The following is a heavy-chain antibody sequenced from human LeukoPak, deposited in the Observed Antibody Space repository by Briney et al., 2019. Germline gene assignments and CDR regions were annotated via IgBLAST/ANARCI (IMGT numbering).Heavy chain of an antibody. CDR2: IYHSGST. J-gene: IGHJ4*02. CDR1: GYSTSLGYY. Sequence: SETLSLTCAVSGYSTSLGYYWGWIRQPPGEGLEWIGSIYHSGSTYYNPSLKSRVTISVDTSKNQFSLKLSSVTAADTAVYYCARDAKTTVGYYFDYWGQGILVTVSS. V-gene: IGHV4-38-2*02. CDR3: ARDAKTTVGYYFDY. D-gene: IGHD4-23*01.